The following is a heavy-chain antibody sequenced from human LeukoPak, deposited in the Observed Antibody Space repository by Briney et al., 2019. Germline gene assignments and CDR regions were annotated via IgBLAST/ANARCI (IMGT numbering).Heavy chain of an antibody. J-gene: IGHJ4*02. CDR3: ATDCSSTSCYADSSFDY. V-gene: IGHV3-23*01. CDR2: ISGSGGST. Sequence: GGSLRLSCAASGFTFSSYAMSWVRQAPGKGLEWVSAISGSGGSTYYADSVKGRLTISRDNSKNTLYLQMNSLRAEDTAVYYCATDCSSTSCYADSSFDYWGQGTLVTVSS. D-gene: IGHD2-2*01. CDR1: GFTFSSYA.